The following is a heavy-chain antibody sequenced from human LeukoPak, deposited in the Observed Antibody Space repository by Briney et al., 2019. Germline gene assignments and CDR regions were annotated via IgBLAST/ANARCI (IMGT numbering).Heavy chain of an antibody. CDR3: ARVTGGPQWAAYYFDY. Sequence: GTSLRLSCAASGFSFSTYAMHWVRQAPGKGLDWVAMIWSDASNQYYADSVKGRFTISRDNSKNTLYLQLNSLRAEDTAVYYCARVTGGPQWAAYYFDYWGQGTLITVSS. J-gene: IGHJ4*02. D-gene: IGHD3-9*01. V-gene: IGHV3-33*01. CDR2: IWSDASNQ. CDR1: GFSFSTYA.